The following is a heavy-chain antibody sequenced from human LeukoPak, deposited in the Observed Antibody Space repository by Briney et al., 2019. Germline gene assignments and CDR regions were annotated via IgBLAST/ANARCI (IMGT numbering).Heavy chain of an antibody. CDR2: ISSSSSTI. CDR1: GFTFSSYS. Sequence: GGSPRLSCAASGFTFSSYSMNWVRQAPGKGLEWVSYISSSSSTIYYADSVKGRFTTSRDNAKNSLYLQMNSLRDEDTAVYYCARRTYGGLDYWDQGTLVTVSS. CDR3: ARRTYGGLDY. J-gene: IGHJ4*02. D-gene: IGHD4-23*01. V-gene: IGHV3-48*02.